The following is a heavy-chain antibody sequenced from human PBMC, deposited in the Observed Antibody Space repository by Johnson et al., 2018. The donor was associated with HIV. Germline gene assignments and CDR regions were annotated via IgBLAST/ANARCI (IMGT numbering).Heavy chain of an antibody. Sequence: QVQLVESGGGVVQPGGSLRLSCAASGFTFSTYGIHWVRQAPGKGLEWVAFIRYDGSNKYYADSVKGRFTISRDNSKNTLYLQMNSLRAEDTAVYYCASQGAPAFDIWGQGTMVTVSS. J-gene: IGHJ3*02. CDR2: IRYDGSNK. V-gene: IGHV3-30*02. CDR1: GFTFSTYG. CDR3: ASQGAPAFDI.